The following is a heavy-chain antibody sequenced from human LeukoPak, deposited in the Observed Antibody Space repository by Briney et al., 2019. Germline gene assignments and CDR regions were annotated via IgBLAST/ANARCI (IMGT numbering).Heavy chain of an antibody. D-gene: IGHD3-10*01. CDR3: ARGGVDYYGSGTYYLMYYFDY. CDR2: IYTSGST. J-gene: IGHJ4*02. CDR1: GGSISSYY. V-gene: IGHV4-4*07. Sequence: SETLSLTCTVSGGSISSYYWSWIRQPAGKGLEWIGRIYTSGSTNYNPSLQSRVTMSVDTSKNQFSLKLSSVTAADTAVYYCARGGVDYYGSGTYYLMYYFDYWGQGALVTVSS.